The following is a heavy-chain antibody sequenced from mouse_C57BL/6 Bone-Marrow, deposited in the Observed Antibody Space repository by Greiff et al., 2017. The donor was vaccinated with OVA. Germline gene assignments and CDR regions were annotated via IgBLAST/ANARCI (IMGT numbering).Heavy chain of an antibody. CDR2: FHPYNDDT. CDR3: ARGDYYSNYGFAY. Sequence: VQVVESGAELVKPGASVKMSCKASGYTFTTYPIEWMKQNHGKSLEWIGNFHPYNDDTKYNEKFKGKATLTVEKSSSTVYLELSRLTSDDSAVYYCARGDYYSNYGFAYWGQGTLVTVSA. V-gene: IGHV1-47*01. CDR1: GYTFTTYP. J-gene: IGHJ3*01. D-gene: IGHD2-5*01.